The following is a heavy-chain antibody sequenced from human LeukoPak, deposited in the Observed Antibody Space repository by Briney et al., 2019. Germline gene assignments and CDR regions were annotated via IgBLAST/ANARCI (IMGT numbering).Heavy chain of an antibody. CDR2: IIPILGIA. CDR1: GGTFSSYA. CDR3: ARDGSDSRGGYYYYYGMDV. V-gene: IGHV1-69*04. D-gene: IGHD2-15*01. J-gene: IGHJ6*02. Sequence: GASVKVSCKASGGTFSSYAISWVRQAPGQGLEWMGRIIPILGIANYAQKFQGRVTITADKSTSTAYMELSSLRSEDTAVYYCARDGSDSRGGYYYYYGMDVWGQGTTVTVSS.